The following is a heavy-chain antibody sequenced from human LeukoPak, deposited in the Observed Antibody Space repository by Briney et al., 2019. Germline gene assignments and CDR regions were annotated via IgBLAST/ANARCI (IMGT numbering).Heavy chain of an antibody. Sequence: PGGSLRLSCAASGFTFSSYAMSWVRQAPGKGLEWVSAISGSGGSTYYADSVKGRFTISRDNSKNTLYLQMNSLRAEDMAVYYCARDGASSPHYYYYYIDVWGKGTTVTVSS. CDR3: ARDGASSPHYYYYYIDV. D-gene: IGHD6-13*01. CDR1: GFTFSSYA. V-gene: IGHV3-23*01. CDR2: ISGSGGST. J-gene: IGHJ6*03.